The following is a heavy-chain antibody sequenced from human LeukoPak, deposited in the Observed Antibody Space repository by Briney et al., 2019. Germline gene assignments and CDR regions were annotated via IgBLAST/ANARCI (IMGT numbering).Heavy chain of an antibody. Sequence: GGSLRLSCAVSGFSVSAHYMSWVRQAPGKGLECVSFLYTGGDTYYADSVKGRFTISRDNSKNTLYLQMNGLRAEDTAVYYCARGPGSRGIFDYWAREPWSPSPQ. CDR3: ARGPGSRGIFDY. CDR1: GFSVSAHY. J-gene: IGHJ4*02. CDR2: LYTGGDT. V-gene: IGHV3-53*01. D-gene: IGHD3-10*01.